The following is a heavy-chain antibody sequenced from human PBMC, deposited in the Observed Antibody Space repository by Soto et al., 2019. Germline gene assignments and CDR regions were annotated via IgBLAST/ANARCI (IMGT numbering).Heavy chain of an antibody. Sequence: ASVKVSCKASGYTFTGYYMHWVRQAPGQGLEWMGWINPNSGGTNYAQKFQGRVTMTRDTSISTAYMELSRLRSDDTAVYYCARAPLGSYPVDYWGQGTLVTVPQ. J-gene: IGHJ4*02. CDR3: ARAPLGSYPVDY. CDR2: INPNSGGT. CDR1: GYTFTGYY. V-gene: IGHV1-2*02. D-gene: IGHD1-26*01.